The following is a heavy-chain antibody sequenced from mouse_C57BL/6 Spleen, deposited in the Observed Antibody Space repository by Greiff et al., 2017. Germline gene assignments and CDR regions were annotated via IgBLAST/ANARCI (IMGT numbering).Heavy chain of an antibody. Sequence: VQLQQPGTELVKPGASVKLSCKASGYTFTSYWMHWVKQRPGQGLEWIGNINPSNGGTNYNQKFKSKATLTVDTSSSTAYMQLSSLTSEDSAVXNCARSGDYDYAEPGCAYWGQGTLVTVSA. V-gene: IGHV1-53*01. CDR2: INPSNGGT. CDR1: GYTFTSYW. CDR3: ARSGDYDYAEPGCAY. D-gene: IGHD2-4*01. J-gene: IGHJ3*01.